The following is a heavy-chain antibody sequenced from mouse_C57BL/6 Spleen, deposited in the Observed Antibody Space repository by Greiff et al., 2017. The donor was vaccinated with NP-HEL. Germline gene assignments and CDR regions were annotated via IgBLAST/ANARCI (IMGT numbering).Heavy chain of an antibody. J-gene: IGHJ1*03. D-gene: IGHD2-5*01. Sequence: QVHVKQSGAELMKPGASVKLSCKATGYTFTGYWIEWVKQRPGHGLEWIGEILPGSGSTNYNEKFKGKATFTADTSSNTAYMQLSSLTTEDSAIYYCARNGAPYYSNYVWYFDVWGTGTTVTVSS. CDR3: ARNGAPYYSNYVWYFDV. V-gene: IGHV1-9*01. CDR1: GYTFTGYW. CDR2: ILPGSGST.